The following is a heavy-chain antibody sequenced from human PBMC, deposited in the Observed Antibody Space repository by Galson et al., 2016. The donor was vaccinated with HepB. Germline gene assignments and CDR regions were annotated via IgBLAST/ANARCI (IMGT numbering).Heavy chain of an antibody. J-gene: IGHJ4*02. V-gene: IGHV1-18*01. Sequence: SVKVSCKAPGYTFTTYAFSWVRQAPGQGLEWMGWMSAYNGNTNYAQKFQGRVTMTRDTSTSTAFMELTSLRSDDTAVYYCVKDPRTDIAPPDSWGQGTLVTVSS. CDR1: GYTFTTYA. CDR3: VKDPRTDIAPPDS. CDR2: MSAYNGNT.